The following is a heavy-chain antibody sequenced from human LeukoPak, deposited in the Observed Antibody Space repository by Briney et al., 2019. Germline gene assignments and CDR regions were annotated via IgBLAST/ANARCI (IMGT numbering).Heavy chain of an antibody. J-gene: IGHJ4*02. Sequence: IPSETLSLTCAVYGGSFSGYSWSWIRQPPGKGLEWIGYIYHSGSTYYNPSLKSRVTISVDRSKNQFSLKLSSVTAADTAVYYCARGSLSFDYWGQGTLVTVSS. CDR2: IYHSGST. CDR1: GGSFSGYS. CDR3: ARGSLSFDY. V-gene: IGHV4-30-2*01.